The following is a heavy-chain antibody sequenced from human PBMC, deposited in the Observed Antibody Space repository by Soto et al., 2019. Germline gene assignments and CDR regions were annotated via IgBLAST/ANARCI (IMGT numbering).Heavy chain of an antibody. V-gene: IGHV3-23*01. Sequence: GVLRLSCAASGFTFSSYAMGWVRQAPGKGLKWVSVLYPDGRAYYADSVKGRFTISTDNSKNSVYLQMNTLRAEDTAVYYCARGFGSSWLVDYWGQGTLVTVSS. CDR3: ARGFGSSWLVDY. CDR1: GFTFSSYA. J-gene: IGHJ4*02. D-gene: IGHD6-13*01. CDR2: LYPDGRA.